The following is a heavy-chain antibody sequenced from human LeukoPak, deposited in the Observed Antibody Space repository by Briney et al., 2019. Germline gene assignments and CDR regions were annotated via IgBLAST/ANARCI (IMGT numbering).Heavy chain of an antibody. CDR2: ISSNGGST. D-gene: IGHD1/OR15-1a*01. Sequence: GGSLRLSCSASGFTFSTYGMHWVRQAPGKGLEYVSGISSNGGSTNYADSVKGRFTISRDNAKNSLYLQMNSLRAEDTAVYYCASNKPFDYWGQGTLVTVSS. CDR3: ASNKPFDY. CDR1: GFTFSTYG. V-gene: IGHV3-64*04. J-gene: IGHJ4*02.